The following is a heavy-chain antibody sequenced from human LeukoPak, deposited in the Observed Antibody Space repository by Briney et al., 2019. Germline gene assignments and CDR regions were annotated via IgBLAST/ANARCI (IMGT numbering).Heavy chain of an antibody. CDR2: IYPGDSDT. J-gene: IGHJ4*02. CDR3: ARREDSSGWYYFDY. D-gene: IGHD6-13*01. Sequence: GESLKISCKVSGNSFTSNWIGWVRQMPGKGLEWMGIIYPGDSDTRYSPSFQGQVTISADKSISTAYLQWSSLKASDTAMYYCARREDSSGWYYFDYWGQGTLVTVSS. V-gene: IGHV5-51*01. CDR1: GNSFTSNW.